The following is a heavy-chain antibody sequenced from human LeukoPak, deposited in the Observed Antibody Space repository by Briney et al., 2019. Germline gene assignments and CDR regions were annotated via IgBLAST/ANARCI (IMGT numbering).Heavy chain of an antibody. CDR1: GYTFSDYH. CDR2: INSNSGGT. CDR3: AKDLXSSXDXDTAGYYFXGYYFYMDV. V-gene: IGHV1-2*02. D-gene: IGHD3-22*01. J-gene: IGHJ6*03. Sequence: ASVKLSCKASGYTFSDYHIHWVLQTPGQGLGWIGWINSNSGGTHYSQKFQGRVTLTRDPSITTAYMILTRLQSIDTAVYYCAKDLXSSXDXDTAGYYFXGYYFYMDVWGNGTTVIVSS.